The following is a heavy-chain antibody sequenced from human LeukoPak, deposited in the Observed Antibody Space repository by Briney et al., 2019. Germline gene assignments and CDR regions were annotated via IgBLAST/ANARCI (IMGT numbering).Heavy chain of an antibody. D-gene: IGHD1-14*01. CDR3: ARDSFETDIDY. CDR2: IKEDGREK. Sequence: GGSLRLSCAVSGFTFSTYWMSWVRQAPGKGLEWVGNIKEDGREKYYVDSMKGRFTISRDNAKNSLYLQMNSLRVEDTAVYYCARDSFETDIDYWGQGTLVTVSS. CDR1: GFTFSTYW. J-gene: IGHJ4*02. V-gene: IGHV3-7*01.